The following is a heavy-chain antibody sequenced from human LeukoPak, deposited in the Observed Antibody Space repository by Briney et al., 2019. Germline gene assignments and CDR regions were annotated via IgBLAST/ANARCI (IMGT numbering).Heavy chain of an antibody. CDR1: GGSFSGYY. CDR2: INHSGST. Sequence: PSETLSLTCAVYGGSFSGYYWSWIRQPPGKGLEWIGEINHSGSTNYNPSLKSRVTISVDTSKNQFSLKLSSVTAADTAVYYCARSASIVVVPAAIYFDYWGQGTLVTVSS. D-gene: IGHD2-2*02. J-gene: IGHJ4*02. V-gene: IGHV4-34*01. CDR3: ARSASIVVVPAAIYFDY.